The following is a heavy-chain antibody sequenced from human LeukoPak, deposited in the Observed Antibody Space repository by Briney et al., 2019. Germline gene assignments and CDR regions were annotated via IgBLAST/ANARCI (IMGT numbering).Heavy chain of an antibody. V-gene: IGHV3-48*03. CDR1: GFTFSNYA. J-gene: IGHJ4*02. Sequence: GKSLRLSCAASGFTFSNYAMHWVRQAPGKGLEWVSLISSSGSTIYYADSVKGRFTISRDNAKNSLYLQMNSLRAEDTAVYYCARLFSTAHYWGQGTLVTVSS. CDR2: ISSSGSTI. D-gene: IGHD2-21*01. CDR3: ARLFSTAHY.